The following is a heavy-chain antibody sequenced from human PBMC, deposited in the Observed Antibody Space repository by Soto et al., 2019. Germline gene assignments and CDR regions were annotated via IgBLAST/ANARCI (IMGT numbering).Heavy chain of an antibody. CDR1: GFTFSSYA. V-gene: IGHV3-23*01. D-gene: IGHD6-6*01. CDR2: ISGSGGST. J-gene: IGHJ6*03. Sequence: GGSLRLSCAASGFTFSSYAVSWVRQAPGKGLEWVSAISGSGGSTYYADSVKGRFTISRDNSKNTVYLQMGSLRPEDMAVYFCVRRARPDFYDMDVSDKGTTVTVSS. CDR3: VRRARPDFYDMDV.